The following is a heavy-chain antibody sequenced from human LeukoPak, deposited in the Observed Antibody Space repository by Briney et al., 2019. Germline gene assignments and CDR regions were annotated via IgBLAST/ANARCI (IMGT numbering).Heavy chain of an antibody. J-gene: IGHJ4*02. V-gene: IGHV4-4*07. D-gene: IGHD6-13*01. CDR3: ARMQQLGLDH. CDR2: IYPSGNT. Sequence: SETLSLTCTVSSGPINSDNWNWIRQPAGKGLEWIGRIYPSGNTNYNPPLKSRVTLSIDKSKNQFSLKLSSVTAADTAVYYCARMQQLGLDHWGQGTLVTVSS. CDR1: SGPINSDN.